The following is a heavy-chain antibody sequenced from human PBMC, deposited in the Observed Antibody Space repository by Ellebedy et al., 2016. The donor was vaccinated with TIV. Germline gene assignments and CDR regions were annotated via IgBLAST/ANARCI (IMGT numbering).Heavy chain of an antibody. CDR3: ARGMDGYKYWGDS. CDR2: ISGRGSTT. Sequence: PGGSLRLSCAASGFTFSDYYLSRIRQAPGKGLEWVSYISGRGSTTYHAASFKGRFTFSRDNAKNALYLQMNSLSHEDTAIYYCARGMDGYKYWGDSWGQGTLVTVSS. V-gene: IGHV3-11*01. D-gene: IGHD5-24*01. J-gene: IGHJ4*02. CDR1: GFTFSDYY.